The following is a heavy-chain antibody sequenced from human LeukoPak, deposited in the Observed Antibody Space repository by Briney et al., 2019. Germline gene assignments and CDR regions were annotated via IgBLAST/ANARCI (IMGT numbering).Heavy chain of an antibody. CDR2: ISASGHYA. Sequence: GGSLRLSCEASGFTFSNSAMSWVRQAPGKGLEWVSGISASGHYAYNADSAKGRFTISRDNSKNTLYLQMNSLRAEDTALYFCAKDGSWGDYYFYFYIDVWGKGTTVTVSS. J-gene: IGHJ6*03. CDR1: GFTFSNSA. CDR3: AKDGSWGDYYFYFYIDV. V-gene: IGHV3-23*01. D-gene: IGHD3-16*01.